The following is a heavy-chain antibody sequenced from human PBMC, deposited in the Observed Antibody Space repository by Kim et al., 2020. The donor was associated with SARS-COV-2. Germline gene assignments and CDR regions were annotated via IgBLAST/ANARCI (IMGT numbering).Heavy chain of an antibody. CDR3: AGDYYDSSGYYQDAFDI. Sequence: SETLSLTCTVSGGSVSSGSYYWSWIRQPPGKGLEWIGYIYYSGSTNYNPSLKSRVTISVDTSKNQFSLKLSSVTAADTAVYYCAGDYYDSSGYYQDAFDIWGQGTMVTVSS. J-gene: IGHJ3*02. CDR1: GGSVSSGSYY. D-gene: IGHD3-22*01. CDR2: IYYSGST. V-gene: IGHV4-61*01.